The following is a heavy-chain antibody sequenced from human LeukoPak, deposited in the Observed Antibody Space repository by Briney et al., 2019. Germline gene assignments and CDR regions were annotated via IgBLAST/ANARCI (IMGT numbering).Heavy chain of an antibody. CDR1: GFTFSSSA. Sequence: PGGSLRLSCAASGFTFSSSAMSWVRQAPGKGLEWVSGISGNDGSTDYEDSMKGRFTISRDNSKNTLYLQMNSLRAEDTAVYYCAKDRSGWYYFDYWGQGTLVTVSS. V-gene: IGHV3-23*01. CDR2: ISGNDGST. J-gene: IGHJ4*02. D-gene: IGHD6-19*01. CDR3: AKDRSGWYYFDY.